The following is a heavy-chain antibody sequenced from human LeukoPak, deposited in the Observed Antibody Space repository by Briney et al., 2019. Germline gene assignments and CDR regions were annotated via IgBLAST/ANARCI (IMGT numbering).Heavy chain of an antibody. CDR2: IIPIFGTA. CDR3: ALQLPHAFDI. V-gene: IGHV1-69*01. CDR1: GGTFSSYA. Sequence: GASVKVPCKVSGGTFSSYAISWVRQAPGQGLEWMGGIIPIFGTANYAQKFQGRVTITADESTSTAYMELSSLRSEDTAVYYCALQLPHAFDIWGQGTMVTVSS. D-gene: IGHD2-2*01. J-gene: IGHJ3*02.